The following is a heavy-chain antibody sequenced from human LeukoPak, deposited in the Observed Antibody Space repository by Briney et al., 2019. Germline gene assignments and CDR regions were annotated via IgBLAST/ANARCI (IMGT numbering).Heavy chain of an antibody. V-gene: IGHV3-33*01. D-gene: IGHD3-22*01. CDR1: GFTFSSYG. Sequence: PGRSLRLSCAASGFTFSSYGMHWVRQAPGKGLEWVAVIWYDGSNKYYADSVKGRFTISRDNSKNTLYLQMNSLRAEDTAVYYCARDYYDSSGYCLDYWGQGTLVTVSS. J-gene: IGHJ4*02. CDR3: ARDYYDSSGYCLDY. CDR2: IWYDGSNK.